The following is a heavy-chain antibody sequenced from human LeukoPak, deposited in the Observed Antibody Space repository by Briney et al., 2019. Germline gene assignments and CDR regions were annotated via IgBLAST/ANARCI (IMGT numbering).Heavy chain of an antibody. D-gene: IGHD5-12*01. V-gene: IGHV4-34*01. Sequence: PSETLSLTCAAYGGSFSGYYWSWIRQPPGKGLEWIGEINHSGSTNYNPSLKSRVTISVDTSKNQFSLKLSSVTAADTAVYYCASSGGYDDYWGQGTLVTVSS. CDR2: INHSGST. CDR1: GGSFSGYY. CDR3: ASSGGYDDY. J-gene: IGHJ4*02.